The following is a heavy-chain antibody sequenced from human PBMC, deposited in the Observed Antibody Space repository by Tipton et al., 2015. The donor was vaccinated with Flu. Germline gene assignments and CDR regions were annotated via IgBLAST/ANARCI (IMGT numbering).Heavy chain of an antibody. D-gene: IGHD3-10*01. CDR1: GYTFTGYY. J-gene: IGHJ6*02. Sequence: QSGAEVKKPGASVKVSCKASGYTFTGYYMHWVRQAPGQGLEWMGWINPNSGGTNYAQKFQGWVTMTRDTSISTAYMELSRLRSDDTAVYYCARGTTMVRGVIITDYYYGMDVSGQGTTVTVSS. CDR3: ARGTTMVRGVIITDYYYGMDV. CDR2: INPNSGGT. V-gene: IGHV1-2*04.